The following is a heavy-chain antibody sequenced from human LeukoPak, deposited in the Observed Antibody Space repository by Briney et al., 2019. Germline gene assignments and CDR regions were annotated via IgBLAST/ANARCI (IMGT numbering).Heavy chain of an antibody. CDR2: ISQSGTT. CDR3: ASGPTTSAVGTFDY. V-gene: IGHV4-34*01. D-gene: IGHD3-3*01. J-gene: IGHJ4*02. Sequence: SETLSLTCAVSHESFSEHYWNWIRQPPGKGLEWIGEISQSGTTHYNPSLKSRVTISVDTSENQLFLRVTSVTAADTAVYYCASGPTTSAVGTFDYWGQGTLVTVSS. CDR1: HESFSEHY.